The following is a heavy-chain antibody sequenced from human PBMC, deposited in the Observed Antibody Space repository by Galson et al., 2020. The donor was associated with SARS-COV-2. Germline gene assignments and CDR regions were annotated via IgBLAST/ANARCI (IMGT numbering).Heavy chain of an antibody. CDR2: IIPIFGTA. D-gene: IGHD6-6*01. CDR3: ASIAARPHYYYYGMDV. V-gene: IGHV1-69*13. J-gene: IGHJ6*02. CDR1: GGTFSSYA. Sequence: SVKVSCKASGGTFSSYAISWVRQAPGQGLEWMGGIIPIFGTANYAQQFHGRVTITADESTSTAYMELSSLRSEDTAVYYCASIAARPHYYYYGMDVWGQGTTVTVSS.